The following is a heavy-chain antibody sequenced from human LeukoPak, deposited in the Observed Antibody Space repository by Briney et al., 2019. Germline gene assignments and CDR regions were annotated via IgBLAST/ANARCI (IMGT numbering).Heavy chain of an antibody. V-gene: IGHV3-48*03. CDR1: GFTFSSYE. CDR2: ISSSGSTI. Sequence: GGSLRLSCAASGFTFSSYEMNWVRQAPGKGVVWVSYISSSGSTIYYADSVKSRCTISRENAKNSLYLQMSSLRVEDTAVYYCARPFYYYDSSGMGYYFDYWGQGTLVTVSS. D-gene: IGHD3-22*01. CDR3: ARPFYYYDSSGMGYYFDY. J-gene: IGHJ4*02.